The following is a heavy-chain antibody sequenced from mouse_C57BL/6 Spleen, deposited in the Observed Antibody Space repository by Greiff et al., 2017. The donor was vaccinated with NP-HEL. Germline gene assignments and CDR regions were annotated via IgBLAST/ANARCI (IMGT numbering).Heavy chain of an antibody. CDR3: ARNRDYYGSPYFDY. CDR1: GFSLTSYG. V-gene: IGHV2-2*01. D-gene: IGHD1-1*01. Sequence: VKVVESGPGLVQPSQSLSITCTVSGFSLTSYGVHWVRQSPGKGLEWLGVIWSGGSTDYNAAFISRLSISKDNSKSQVFFKMNSLQADDTAIYYCARNRDYYGSPYFDYWGQGTTLTVSS. J-gene: IGHJ2*01. CDR2: IWSGGST.